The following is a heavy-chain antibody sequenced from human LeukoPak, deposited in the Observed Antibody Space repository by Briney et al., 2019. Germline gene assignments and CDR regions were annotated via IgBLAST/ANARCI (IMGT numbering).Heavy chain of an antibody. V-gene: IGHV3-9*01. CDR2: ISWNSGSI. Sequence: PGGSLRLSCAASGFTFSSYWMHWVRQAPGKGLEWVSGISWNSGSIGYADSVKGRFTISRDNAKNSLYLQMNSLRAEDTALYYCAKATLKGGAFDIWGQGTMVTVSS. CDR1: GFTFSSYW. CDR3: AKATLKGGAFDI. J-gene: IGHJ3*02.